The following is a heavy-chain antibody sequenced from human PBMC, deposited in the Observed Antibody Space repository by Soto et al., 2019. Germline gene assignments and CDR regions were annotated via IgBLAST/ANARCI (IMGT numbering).Heavy chain of an antibody. CDR1: VGTLSSDA. J-gene: IGHJ3*02. CDR2: IIPIFGTA. V-gene: IGHV1-69*01. Sequence: VASLRVSCPACVGTLSSDAISWVRQAPGDGLEWMGGIIPIFGTANYAQKFQGRVTITADESTSTAYMELSSLRSEDTAVYYCAREPQDSVVVPAPQLRLGAFDIWGQGQMVTVS. D-gene: IGHD2-2*01. CDR3: AREPQDSVVVPAPQLRLGAFDI.